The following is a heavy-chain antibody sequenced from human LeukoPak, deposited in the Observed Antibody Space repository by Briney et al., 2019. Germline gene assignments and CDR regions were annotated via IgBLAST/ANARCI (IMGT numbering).Heavy chain of an antibody. Sequence: SETLSLTCTVSGGSLSSSGHWWVWIRQPPGKGLEWIGSIHYSGRVYYNPSLKSRVTTSVDTSTDQFSLRLSSATAADTAIYYCARQSGDQSSAWYFDAWGQGTLVTVSS. J-gene: IGHJ4*02. V-gene: IGHV4-39*01. CDR3: ARQSGDQSSAWYFDA. CDR2: IHYSGRV. D-gene: IGHD6-19*01. CDR1: GGSLSSSGHW.